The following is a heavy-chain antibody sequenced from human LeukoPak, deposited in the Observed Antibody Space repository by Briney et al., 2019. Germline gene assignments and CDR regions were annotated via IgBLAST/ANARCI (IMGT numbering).Heavy chain of an antibody. CDR3: ARERERYYDDQNEY. CDR2: VFSSGST. CDR1: GASISSYY. Sequence: SETLSLTCTVSGASISSYYWTWIRQPAGKGLEWIGRVFSSGSTNYNPSLKSRVTISLDESNNRFSLKLYSVTAADTAVYYCARERERYYDDQNEYWGQGILVTVSS. V-gene: IGHV4-4*07. D-gene: IGHD4-17*01. J-gene: IGHJ4*01.